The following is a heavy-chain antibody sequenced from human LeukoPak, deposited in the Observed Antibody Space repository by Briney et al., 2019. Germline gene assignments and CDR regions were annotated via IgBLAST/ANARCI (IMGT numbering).Heavy chain of an antibody. CDR3: ARGQNRLRYFDWPPYFDY. V-gene: IGHV4-34*01. Sequence: SETLSLTCAVYGGSFSGYYWSWIRQPPGKGLEWIGKINHSGSTNYNPSLKSRVTISVDTSKNQFSLKLSPVTAADTAVYYCARGQNRLRYFDWPPYFDYWGQGTLVTVSS. CDR2: INHSGST. J-gene: IGHJ4*02. D-gene: IGHD3-9*01. CDR1: GGSFSGYY.